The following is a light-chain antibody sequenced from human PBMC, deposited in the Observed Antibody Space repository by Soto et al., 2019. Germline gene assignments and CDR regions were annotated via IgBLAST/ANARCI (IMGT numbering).Light chain of an antibody. CDR2: WAS. V-gene: IGKV4-1*01. Sequence: DIVMTQSPDSLAVSLGERATINCKSSQSVLYSSNNKNYLAWYQQNPGQPPKLLIYWASTRESGVPDRFSGSGSGTDFTLTISSLQADDVAVYYCQQYYRTPWTFGQGTKVEIK. J-gene: IGKJ1*01. CDR1: QSVLYSSNNKNY. CDR3: QQYYRTPWT.